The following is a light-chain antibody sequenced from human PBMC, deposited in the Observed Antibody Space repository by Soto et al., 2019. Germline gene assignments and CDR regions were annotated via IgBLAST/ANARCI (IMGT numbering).Light chain of an antibody. CDR2: KAS. J-gene: IGKJ1*01. CDR1: QNINSW. CDR3: QQYSTYPAWT. V-gene: IGKV1-5*03. Sequence: DIQMTQSPSTLPASVGDRVTITCRASQNINSWLAWYQQKPGKSPKLLIYKASSLKSGVPSRFSGSGSGTEFMFTSSSLQHDDFATYYCQQYSTYPAWTFGQGTKVEIK.